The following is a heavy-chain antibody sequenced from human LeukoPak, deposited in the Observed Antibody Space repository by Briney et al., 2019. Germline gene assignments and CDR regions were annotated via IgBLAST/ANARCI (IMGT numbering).Heavy chain of an antibody. V-gene: IGHV3-64*04. CDR1: GFTFSSYA. J-gene: IGHJ6*02. CDR3: AKWTSRIAASGMDV. D-gene: IGHD6-6*01. CDR2: VSSNGGST. Sequence: GGSLRLSCSVSGFTFSSYAMHWVRQAPGKGLEYVSAVSSNGGSTYYADSVKGRFTISRDNSKNTLYLQMNSLRAEDTAVYYCAKWTSRIAASGMDVWGQGTTVTVSS.